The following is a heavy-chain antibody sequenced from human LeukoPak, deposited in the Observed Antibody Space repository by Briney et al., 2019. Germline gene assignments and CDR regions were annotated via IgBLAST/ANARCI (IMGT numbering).Heavy chain of an antibody. CDR2: ISYDGSNK. D-gene: IGHD3-3*01. CDR1: GFTFSSYG. V-gene: IGHV3-30*18. CDR3: AKDMGTIFGVVTNYYYYGMDV. J-gene: IGHJ6*02. Sequence: GGSLRLSCAASGFTFSSYGMHWVRQAPGKGLEWVAVISYDGSNKYYADSVKGRFTISRDNSKNTLYLQMNSLRAEDTAVYYCAKDMGTIFGVVTNYYYYGMDVWGQGTTVTVSS.